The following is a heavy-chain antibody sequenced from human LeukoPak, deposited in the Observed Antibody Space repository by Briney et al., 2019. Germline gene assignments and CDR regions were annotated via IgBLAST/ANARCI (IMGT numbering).Heavy chain of an antibody. Sequence: ASVKVSCKASGYTFTGYYMHWVRQAPGQGLEWMGWINPNSGGTNYAQKFQGRVTMTRDTSISTAYMELSRLRSDDTAVCYCARVAAAGTWWFDPWGQGTLVTVSS. J-gene: IGHJ5*02. CDR3: ARVAAAGTWWFDP. CDR2: INPNSGGT. D-gene: IGHD6-13*01. V-gene: IGHV1-2*02. CDR1: GYTFTGYY.